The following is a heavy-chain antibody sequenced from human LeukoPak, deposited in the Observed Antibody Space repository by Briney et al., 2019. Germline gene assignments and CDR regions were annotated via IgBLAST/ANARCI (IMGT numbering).Heavy chain of an antibody. V-gene: IGHV3-33*01. CDR2: IWYDGSNK. D-gene: IGHD3-10*01. Sequence: PGRSLRLSCAASGFTFGSYGMHWVRQAPGKGLEWVAVIWYDGSNKYYADSVKGRFTISRDNSKNTLYLQMNSLRAEDTAVYYCARDGHYYGSGSPFYFDYWGQGTLVTVSS. CDR3: ARDGHYYGSGSPFYFDY. J-gene: IGHJ4*02. CDR1: GFTFGSYG.